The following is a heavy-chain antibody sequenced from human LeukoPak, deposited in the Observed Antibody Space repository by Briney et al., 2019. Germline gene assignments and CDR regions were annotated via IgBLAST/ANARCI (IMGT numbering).Heavy chain of an antibody. CDR2: ISYDGSNK. Sequence: GRSLRLSCAASGFTFSSYGMHWVRQAPGKGLEWVAVISYDGSNKYYADSVKGRFTISRDNSKNTLYLQMNSLRAEDTAVYYCARDWGSGIYSHFDYWGQGTLVSVSS. J-gene: IGHJ4*02. V-gene: IGHV3-30*03. CDR3: ARDWGSGIYSHFDY. CDR1: GFTFSSYG. D-gene: IGHD3-10*01.